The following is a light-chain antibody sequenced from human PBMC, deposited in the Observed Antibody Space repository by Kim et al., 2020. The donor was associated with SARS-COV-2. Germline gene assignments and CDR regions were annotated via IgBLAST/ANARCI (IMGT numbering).Light chain of an antibody. V-gene: IGKV1-27*01. CDR3: QKYNSALGT. Sequence: ASVGDRVTLTCRASQGISNYLAWYQQKPGKVPKLLIYAASTLQSGVPSRFSGSGSGTDFTLTISSLQPEDVATYYCQKYNSALGTFGQGTKVDIK. CDR2: AAS. J-gene: IGKJ1*01. CDR1: QGISNY.